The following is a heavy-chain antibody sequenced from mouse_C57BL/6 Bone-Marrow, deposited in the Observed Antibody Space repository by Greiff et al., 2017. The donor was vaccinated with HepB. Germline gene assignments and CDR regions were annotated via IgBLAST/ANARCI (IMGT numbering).Heavy chain of an antibody. J-gene: IGHJ3*01. CDR2: ISSGSSTI. CDR3: AREDGYYPFAY. V-gene: IGHV5-17*01. CDR1: GFTFSDYG. D-gene: IGHD2-3*01. Sequence: EVKVEESGGGLVKPGGSLKLSCAASGFTFSDYGMHWVRQAPEKGLEWVAYISSGSSTIYYADTVKGRFTISRDNAKNTLFLQMTSMRSEDTAMYYCAREDGYYPFAYWGQGTLVTVSA.